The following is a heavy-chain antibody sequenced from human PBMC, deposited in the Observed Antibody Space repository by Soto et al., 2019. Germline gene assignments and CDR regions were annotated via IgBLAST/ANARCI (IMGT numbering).Heavy chain of an antibody. CDR2: IYYSGST. D-gene: IGHD4-17*01. CDR3: ARGMTTVTTFDY. V-gene: IGHV4-39*07. Sequence: PSETLSLTCTVSGGSISSSSYCWGRISKPPGKGLEWIGSIYYSGSTYYNPSLKSRVTISVDRSKNQFSLKLSSVTAADTAVYYCARGMTTVTTFDYWGQGTLVTVSS. J-gene: IGHJ4*02. CDR1: GGSISSSSYC.